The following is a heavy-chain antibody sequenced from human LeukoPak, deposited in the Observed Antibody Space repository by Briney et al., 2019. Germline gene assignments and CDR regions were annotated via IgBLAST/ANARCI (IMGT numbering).Heavy chain of an antibody. CDR1: GGTFSSYA. CDR3: AREPGMAVAGTGRY. V-gene: IGHV1-69*01. CDR2: IIPIFGTA. D-gene: IGHD6-19*01. J-gene: IGHJ4*02. Sequence: ASVKVSCKASGGTFSSYAISWVRQAPGQGLEWMGGIIPIFGTANYAQKFQGRVTITADESTSTAYMELSSLRSEDTAVYYCAREPGMAVAGTGRYWGQGTLVTVSS.